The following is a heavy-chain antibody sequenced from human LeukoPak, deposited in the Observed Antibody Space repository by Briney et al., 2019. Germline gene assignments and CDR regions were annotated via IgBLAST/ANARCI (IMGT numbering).Heavy chain of an antibody. V-gene: IGHV4-4*07. D-gene: IGHD3-3*01. CDR3: AREDRSPGFLDLEWLSWYFDL. CDR1: GGSISSYY. CDR2: IYTSGST. Sequence: SETLSLTCTVSGGSISSYYWSWIRQPAGKGLEWIGRIYTSGSTNYNPSLKSRVTMSVDTSKNQFSLKLSSVTVADTAVYYCAREDRSPGFLDLEWLSWYFDLWGRGTMVTVSS. J-gene: IGHJ2*01.